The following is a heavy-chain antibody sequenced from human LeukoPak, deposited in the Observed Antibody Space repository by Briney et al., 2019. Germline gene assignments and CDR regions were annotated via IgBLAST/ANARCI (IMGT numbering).Heavy chain of an antibody. CDR3: ARDLAITMVRGVMGNYYYYYYGMDV. CDR1: GFTFSIYW. J-gene: IGHJ6*04. Sequence: GGSLKLSCAASGFTFSIYWMQWVRQAPGKGLVWLSRINSDGSNTSYADSVKGRFTISRDNAKNTLYVQMNSLKAEDTAVYYCARDLAITMVRGVMGNYYYYYYGMDVWGKGTTVTVSS. D-gene: IGHD3-10*01. CDR2: INSDGSNT. V-gene: IGHV3-74*01.